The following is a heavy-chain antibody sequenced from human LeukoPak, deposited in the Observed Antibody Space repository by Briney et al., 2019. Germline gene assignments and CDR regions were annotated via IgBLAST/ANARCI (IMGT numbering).Heavy chain of an antibody. CDR3: ALRRNSCFDY. V-gene: IGHV3-7*01. Sequence: PGGSLRLSCAASGFTFSSYWMSWVRQAPGKGLEWVAIINQDGSEKYYVDSVKGRFTISRDNAKNSLYLQMNSPSAEDTAVYYCALRRNSCFDYWGQGTLVTVSS. CDR1: GFTFSSYW. CDR2: INQDGSEK. J-gene: IGHJ4*02.